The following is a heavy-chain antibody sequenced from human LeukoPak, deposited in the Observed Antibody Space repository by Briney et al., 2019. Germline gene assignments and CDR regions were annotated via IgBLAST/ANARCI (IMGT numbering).Heavy chain of an antibody. CDR2: ISSSSSYI. J-gene: IGHJ4*02. CDR3: AREGRYSSSSTDY. V-gene: IGHV3-21*01. D-gene: IGHD6-13*01. Sequence: GGSLRLSCAASGFTFSSYSMNWVRRAPGKGLEWVSSISSSSSYIYYADSVKGRFTISRDTAKNSLYLQMPSLRAEDTAVYYCAREGRYSSSSTDYWGQGTLVTVSS. CDR1: GFTFSSYS.